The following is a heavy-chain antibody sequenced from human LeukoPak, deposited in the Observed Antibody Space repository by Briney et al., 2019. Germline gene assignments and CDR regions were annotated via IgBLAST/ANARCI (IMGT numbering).Heavy chain of an antibody. V-gene: IGHV4-59*08. Sequence: PSETLSLTCTVSGDFISSYYWSWIRQPPGKGLEWIGYIYYSGSTNYNPSLKSRVTISVDTSKKQLSLKLSSVTAADTAVYYCARHYDSSGYHLSPFDFWGRGILVTVSS. D-gene: IGHD3-22*01. CDR3: ARHYDSSGYHLSPFDF. CDR2: IYYSGST. CDR1: GDFISSYY. J-gene: IGHJ4*02.